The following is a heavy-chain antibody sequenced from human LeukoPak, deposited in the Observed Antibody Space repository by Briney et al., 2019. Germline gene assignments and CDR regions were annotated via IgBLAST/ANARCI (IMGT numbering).Heavy chain of an antibody. Sequence: GGSLRLSCAASGFTLSTYWMGWVRQAPGKGLEWVANIKQDGSERYYVDSVKGRFTISRDNAKNSLSLQMNNLRVEDTAVYYCARAGSHWHYVYWGQGTVVTVSS. V-gene: IGHV3-7*01. CDR3: ARAGSHWHYVY. CDR1: GFTLSTYW. CDR2: IKQDGSER. D-gene: IGHD3-10*01. J-gene: IGHJ4*02.